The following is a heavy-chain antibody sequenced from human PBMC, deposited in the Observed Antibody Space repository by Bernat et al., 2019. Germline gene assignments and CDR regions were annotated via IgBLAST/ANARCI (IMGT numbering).Heavy chain of an antibody. Sequence: EVQLLESGGGLVQPGGSLRLSCAASGFTVSSNYMSWVRQAPGKGLEWVSVIYSGGSTYYADSVKGRFTISRDNSKNTLYLQMNSLRAEDTAVYYCARDQGIAAAGTFYWGQGTLVTVSS. J-gene: IGHJ4*02. CDR1: GFTVSSNY. V-gene: IGHV3-66*01. D-gene: IGHD6-13*01. CDR3: ARDQGIAAAGTFY. CDR2: IYSGGST.